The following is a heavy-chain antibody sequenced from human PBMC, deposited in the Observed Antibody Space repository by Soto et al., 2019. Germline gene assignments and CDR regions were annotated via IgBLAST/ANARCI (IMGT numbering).Heavy chain of an antibody. CDR2: IYWNDDK. CDR3: AHSEQWLVPYYYYGMDV. Sequence: ESGPTLVNPTQTLTLTCTFSGFSLSTSGVGVGWIRQPPGKALEWLALIYWNDDKRYSPSLKSRLTITKDTSKNQVVLTMTNMDPVDTATYYCAHSEQWLVPYYYYGMDVWGQGTTVTVSS. D-gene: IGHD6-19*01. V-gene: IGHV2-5*01. J-gene: IGHJ6*02. CDR1: GFSLSTSGVG.